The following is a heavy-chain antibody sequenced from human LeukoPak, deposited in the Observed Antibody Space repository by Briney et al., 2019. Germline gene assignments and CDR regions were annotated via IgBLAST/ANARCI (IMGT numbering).Heavy chain of an antibody. J-gene: IGHJ6*03. D-gene: IGHD5-18*01. CDR3: ARTTEGGYTYGYFYYYYMDV. V-gene: IGHV4-59*01. CDR2: IYYSGST. Sequence: PSETLSLTCTVSGGSISSYYWSWIRQPPGKGLEWIGYIYYSGSTNYNPSLKSRVTISVDTSKNQFSLKLTSVTAADTAVYYCARTTEGGYTYGYFYYYYMDVWGKGTTVTVSS. CDR1: GGSISSYY.